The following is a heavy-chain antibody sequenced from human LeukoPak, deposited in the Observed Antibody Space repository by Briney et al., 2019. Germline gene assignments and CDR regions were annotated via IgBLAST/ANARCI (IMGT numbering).Heavy chain of an antibody. Sequence: PSETLSLTCAVYGGSFSGYYWSWIRQPPGKGLEWIGEINHSGSTNYNPSLKSRVTISVDTSKNQFSLKPSSVTAADTAVYYCARGPGYCSGGSCYDNDYWGQGTLVTVSS. CDR2: INHSGST. CDR3: ARGPGYCSGGSCYDNDY. D-gene: IGHD2-15*01. V-gene: IGHV4-34*01. J-gene: IGHJ4*02. CDR1: GGSFSGYY.